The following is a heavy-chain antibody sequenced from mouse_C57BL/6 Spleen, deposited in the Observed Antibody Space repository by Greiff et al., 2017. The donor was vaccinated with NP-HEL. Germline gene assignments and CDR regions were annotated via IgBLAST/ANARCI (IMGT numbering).Heavy chain of an antibody. D-gene: IGHD1-1*01. CDR3: TQNLLLREGPYYYSMDY. V-gene: IGHV14-4*01. CDR1: GFNIKDDY. Sequence: EVQLQQSGAELVRPGASVKLSCTASGFNIKDDYMHWVKQRPEQGLEWIGWIDPENGDTEYASKFQGKATITADTSSNTAYLQLSSLTSEDTAVYYCTQNLLLREGPYYYSMDYWGQGTSVTVSS. J-gene: IGHJ4*01. CDR2: IDPENGDT.